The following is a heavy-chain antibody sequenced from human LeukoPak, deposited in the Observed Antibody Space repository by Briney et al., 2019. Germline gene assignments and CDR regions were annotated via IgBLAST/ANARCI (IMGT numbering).Heavy chain of an antibody. D-gene: IGHD6-13*01. CDR1: GGSISSYY. CDR3: AREASQYSSSWFTYYYYMDV. CDR2: IYYSGST. V-gene: IGHV4-59*01. J-gene: IGHJ6*03. Sequence: SETLSLTCTVSGGSISSYYWSWIRQPPGKGLEWIGYIYYSGSTNYNPSLKSRVTISVDTSKNQFSLKLSSVTAADTAVYYCAREASQYSSSWFTYYYYMDVWGKGTTVTVSS.